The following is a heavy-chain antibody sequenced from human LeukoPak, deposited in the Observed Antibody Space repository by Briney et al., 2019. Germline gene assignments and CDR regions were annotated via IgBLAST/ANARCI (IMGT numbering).Heavy chain of an antibody. CDR1: GFTVSSNY. CDR2: IYSDGST. J-gene: IGHJ2*01. D-gene: IGHD6-19*01. Sequence: GGSLRLSCAASGFTVSSNYMSWVRQAPGKGLEWVSVIYSDGSTYYADSVKGRFTISRDNSKNTLYLQMNSLRAEDTAVYYCARSSGIAVAGYFDLWGRGTLVTVSS. V-gene: IGHV3-53*01. CDR3: ARSSGIAVAGYFDL.